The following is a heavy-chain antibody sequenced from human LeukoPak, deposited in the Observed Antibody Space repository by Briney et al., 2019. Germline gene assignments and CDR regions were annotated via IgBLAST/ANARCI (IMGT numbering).Heavy chain of an antibody. CDR2: IYYVGTA. Sequence: SETLSLTCSVSGDSISIGDYRWGWIRQSPGKGLEWIGYIYYVGTAYYNPSLRSRVALSADTSKNQFSLKLNSVTAADSAVYFCARARGDPPRIYYYMAVWGNGTTVTVSS. CDR3: ARARGDPPRIYYYMAV. D-gene: IGHD3-16*01. V-gene: IGHV4-30-4*01. CDR1: GDSISIGDYR. J-gene: IGHJ6*03.